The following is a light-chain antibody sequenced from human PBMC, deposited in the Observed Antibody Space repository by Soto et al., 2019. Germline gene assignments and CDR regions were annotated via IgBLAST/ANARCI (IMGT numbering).Light chain of an antibody. V-gene: IGLV1-47*01. CDR2: RNN. CDR1: SSNIGSNY. CDR3: AAWDDSLSGYV. Sequence: QSVLTQPPSASGTPGQRVTISCSGSSSNIGSNYVYWYQQLPGTAPKLLIYRNNQRPSGVPDRFSGSKSGTSAALSISGLRSEDVADYYCAAWDDSLSGYVFATGTKLTVI. J-gene: IGLJ1*01.